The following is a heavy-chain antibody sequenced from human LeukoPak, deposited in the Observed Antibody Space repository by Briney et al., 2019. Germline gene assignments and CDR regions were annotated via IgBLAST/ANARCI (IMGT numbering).Heavy chain of an antibody. CDR3: ARAYCSGGSCYSYWFDP. D-gene: IGHD2-15*01. V-gene: IGHV1-46*01. CDR1: GYTFTSYY. CDR2: INPSGGST. Sequence: ASVKVSCKASGYTFTSYYMHWVRQAPGQGLEWMGIINPSGGSTRYAQKFQGRVTMTRDTSTSTVYMELSSLRSEDTAVYYCARAYCSGGSCYSYWFDPWGQGTLVTVSS. J-gene: IGHJ5*02.